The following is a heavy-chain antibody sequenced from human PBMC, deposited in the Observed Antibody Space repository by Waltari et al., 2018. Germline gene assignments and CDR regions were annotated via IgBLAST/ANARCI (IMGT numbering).Heavy chain of an antibody. D-gene: IGHD1-1*01. CDR1: GFTFSSYA. Sequence: EVQLLESGGGLVQPGGSLRLSCAASGFTFSSYAMSWVRQAPGKGLEWVSVIYSGGSTCDAESVEGLFTIYRDNSKNTLYLQMNSLRAEDTAVYYGAKCLCDWRPDAFDIWGQGTMVTVSS. CDR2: IYSGGST. J-gene: IGHJ3*02. V-gene: IGHV3-23*03. CDR3: AKCLCDWRPDAFDI.